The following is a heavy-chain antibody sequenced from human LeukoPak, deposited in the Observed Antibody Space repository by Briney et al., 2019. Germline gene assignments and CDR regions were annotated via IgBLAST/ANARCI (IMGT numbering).Heavy chain of an antibody. CDR1: GGSISSYD. CDR3: ARGGTAMVPLDY. CDR2: IYTSGST. D-gene: IGHD5-18*01. J-gene: IGHJ4*02. Sequence: SETLSLTCTVSGGSISSYDWSWIRQPAGKGLEWIGRIYTSGSTNYNPSLKSRVSMSVDTSKRQFSLKLRSVTAADTAVYYCARGGTAMVPLDYWGQGTLVTVSS. V-gene: IGHV4-4*07.